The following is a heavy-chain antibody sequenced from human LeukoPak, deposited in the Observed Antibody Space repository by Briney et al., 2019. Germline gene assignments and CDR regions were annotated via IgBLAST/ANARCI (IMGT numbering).Heavy chain of an antibody. CDR3: ARGTGIVVVIAFNG. CDR2: IYYSGST. CDR1: GGSISSSSYY. V-gene: IGHV4-39*07. Sequence: SETLSLTCTVSGGSISSSSYYWGWIRQPPGKGLEWIGSIYYSGSTYYNPSLKSRVTISVDTSKNQFSLKLSSVTAADTAVYYCARGTGIVVVIAFNGWGRGTLVTVSS. J-gene: IGHJ4*02. D-gene: IGHD3-22*01.